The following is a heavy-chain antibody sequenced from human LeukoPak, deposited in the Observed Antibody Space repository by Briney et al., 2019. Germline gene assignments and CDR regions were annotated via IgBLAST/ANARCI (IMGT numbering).Heavy chain of an antibody. CDR2: IYYSGST. V-gene: IGHV4-39*07. D-gene: IGHD3-10*01. CDR1: GGSISSSSYY. J-gene: IGHJ4*02. CDR3: ARVGALLWFGDPLTFDY. Sequence: SETLSLTCTVSGGSISSSSYYWGWTRQPPGKGLEWIGSIYYSGSTYYNPSLKSRVTISVDTSKSQFSLKLSSVTAADTAVYYCARVGALLWFGDPLTFDYWGQGTLVTVSS.